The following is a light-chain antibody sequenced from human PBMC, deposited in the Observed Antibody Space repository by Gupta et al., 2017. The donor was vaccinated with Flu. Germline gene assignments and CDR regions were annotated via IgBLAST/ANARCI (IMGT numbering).Light chain of an antibody. CDR1: QSVSSSY. Sequence: IVLTQSPGTLSLSPGERATLSCRASQSVSSSYLAWYKQKPGQAPRLLIYGASSRATGIPDRFSGSGYGTDFTLTISRREPEDFAVYYCQQYGSSPPYTFGQGTKLEIK. J-gene: IGKJ2*01. CDR2: GAS. CDR3: QQYGSSPPYT. V-gene: IGKV3-20*01.